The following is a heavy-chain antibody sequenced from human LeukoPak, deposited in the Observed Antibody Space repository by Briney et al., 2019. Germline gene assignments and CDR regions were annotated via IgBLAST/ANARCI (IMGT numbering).Heavy chain of an antibody. CDR2: IYHSGST. D-gene: IGHD3-22*01. V-gene: IGHV4-30-2*01. CDR1: GGSISSGGYY. CDR3: ARQRGYSLDY. Sequence: PSQTLSLTCTVSGGSISSGGYYWSWIRQPPGKGLEWIGYIYHSGSTYYNPSLKSRVTISVDRSKNQFSLKLSSVTAADTAVYYCARQRGYSLDYWGQGTLVTVSS. J-gene: IGHJ4*02.